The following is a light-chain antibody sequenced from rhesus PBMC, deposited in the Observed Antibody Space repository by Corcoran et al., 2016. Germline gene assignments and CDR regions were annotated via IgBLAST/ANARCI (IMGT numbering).Light chain of an antibody. V-gene: IGKV1S9*01. J-gene: IGKJ3*01. CDR3: QQCYSYPFT. CDR1: QSLSNY. Sequence: DIQMTQSPSSLSASVGDRVTITCQASQSLSNYLNWYQQKPGKIPKLLIYRASILQIGIPSRFSGSGSGTDFTLTISSLQPEDFATYYCQQCYSYPFTFGPGTKLDIK. CDR2: RAS.